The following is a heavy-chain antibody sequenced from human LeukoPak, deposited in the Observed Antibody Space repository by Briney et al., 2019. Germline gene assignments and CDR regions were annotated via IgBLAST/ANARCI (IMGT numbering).Heavy chain of an antibody. D-gene: IGHD3-16*02. J-gene: IGHJ4*02. CDR3: AREFYDYVWGTYRPSGFDY. Sequence: RSGGSLRLSCAASGFTFSSNAMSWVRQAPGKGLEWVSSITGSGDDTYSADSVKGRFTISRDNPKNTLYLQMNSLRAEDTAVYYCAREFYDYVWGTYRPSGFDYWGQGTLVTVSS. V-gene: IGHV3-23*01. CDR1: GFTFSSNA. CDR2: ITGSGDDT.